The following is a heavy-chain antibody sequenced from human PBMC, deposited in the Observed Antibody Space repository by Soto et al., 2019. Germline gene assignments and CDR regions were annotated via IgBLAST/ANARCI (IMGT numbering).Heavy chain of an antibody. CDR1: GFTFRSDW. CDR2: GRQDGSQK. Sequence: GVSRRRSCEAAGFTFRSDWTSWGLQAPGNGLEWVANGRQDGSQKFLVGSGKGRLTISRDTAKNSMSLQMNRLRAEDTPVYYCVRDGSSGWHFDSWRQRTLVTVSS. CDR3: VRDGSSGWHFDS. J-gene: IGHJ4*02. D-gene: IGHD6-19*01. V-gene: IGHV3-7*01.